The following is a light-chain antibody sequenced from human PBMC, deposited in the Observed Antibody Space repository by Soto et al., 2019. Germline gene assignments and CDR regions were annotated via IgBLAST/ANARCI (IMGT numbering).Light chain of an antibody. CDR3: QQYNNWPPRT. V-gene: IGKV3-15*01. Sequence: EIVMTQSPATLSVSPGESATLSCRASQSISNGLAWYQQKPGQAPRLLIYSASTRVNGIPARFSGSGSGTEFTLTISSRQSEDFAVYYCQQYNNWPPRTFGPGTRVDI. CDR1: QSISNG. J-gene: IGKJ3*01. CDR2: SAS.